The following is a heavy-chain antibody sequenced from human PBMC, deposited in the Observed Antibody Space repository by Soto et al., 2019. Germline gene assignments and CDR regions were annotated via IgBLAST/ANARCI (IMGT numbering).Heavy chain of an antibody. CDR3: ARDRYEFWSGYISTDAFDM. D-gene: IGHD3-3*01. V-gene: IGHV3-48*02. J-gene: IGHJ3*02. Sequence: GGSLRLSCAASTFTFSTYSMNWVRQAPGKGLEWITYISSTTTTIYYADSVKGRFTISRDNAKNSLYLQMNSLRDEDTAMYYCARDRYEFWSGYISTDAFDMWGEGTMVTVSS. CDR1: TFTFSTYS. CDR2: ISSTTTTI.